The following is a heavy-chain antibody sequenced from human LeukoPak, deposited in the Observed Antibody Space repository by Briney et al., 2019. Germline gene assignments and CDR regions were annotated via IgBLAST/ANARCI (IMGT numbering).Heavy chain of an antibody. V-gene: IGHV3-66*01. CDR1: GFTVSSNY. CDR3: ARDYRDFWSGYWRGYYFDY. J-gene: IGHJ4*02. D-gene: IGHD3-3*01. Sequence: GGSLRLSCAASGFTVSSNYMSWVRQAPGKGLEWVSVIYSGGSTYYADSVKGRFTISRDNSKNTLYLQMKSLRAEDTAVYYCARDYRDFWSGYWRGYYFDYWGQGTLVTVSS. CDR2: IYSGGST.